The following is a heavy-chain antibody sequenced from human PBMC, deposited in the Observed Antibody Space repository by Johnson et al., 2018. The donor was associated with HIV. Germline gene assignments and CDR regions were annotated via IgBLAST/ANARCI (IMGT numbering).Heavy chain of an antibody. J-gene: IGHJ3*01. V-gene: IGHV3-20*04. Sequence: VQLVESGGGVVRPGGSLRLSCAASGFTFDDYGMSWVRQAPGKGLEWVSGIYWNGGTTGYADSVKGRFTISRDNAKNTLYLQMNSLRAEDTAVYYCARDLYSNSWYQSDAFDVWGQGIMVTVSS. D-gene: IGHD6-13*01. CDR1: GFTFDDYG. CDR3: ARDLYSNSWYQSDAFDV. CDR2: IYWNGGTT.